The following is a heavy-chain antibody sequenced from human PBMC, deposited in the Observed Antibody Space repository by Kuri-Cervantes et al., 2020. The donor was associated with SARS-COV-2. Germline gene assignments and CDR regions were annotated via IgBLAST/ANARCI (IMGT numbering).Heavy chain of an antibody. Sequence: ESLKISCAVSGYSISSGYYWGWIRQPPGKGLEWIGSIYYSGSTYYNPSLKSRVTISVDTSKNQFSLKLSSVTAADTAVYYCARKGLWSGYLNWGQGTLVTISS. CDR1: GYSISSGYY. J-gene: IGHJ4*02. V-gene: IGHV4-38-2*01. CDR2: IYYSGST. D-gene: IGHD3-3*01. CDR3: ARKGLWSGYLN.